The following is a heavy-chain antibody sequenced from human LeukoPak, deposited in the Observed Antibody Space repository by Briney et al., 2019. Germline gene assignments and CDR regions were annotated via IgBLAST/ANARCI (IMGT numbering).Heavy chain of an antibody. V-gene: IGHV4-34*01. CDR2: INHSGST. J-gene: IGHJ4*02. CDR1: GGSFSGYY. D-gene: IGHD3-22*01. Sequence: SETLSLTCAVYGGSFSGYYWSWIRQPPGKGLEWIGEINHSGSTNYNPSLKSRVTISVDTSKNQFSLKLSSVIAADTAVYYCARRTRYYYDSSGYYNYWGQGTLVTVSS. CDR3: ARRTRYYYDSSGYYNY.